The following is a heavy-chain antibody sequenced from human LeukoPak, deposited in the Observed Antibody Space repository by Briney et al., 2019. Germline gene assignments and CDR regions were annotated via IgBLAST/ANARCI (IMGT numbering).Heavy chain of an antibody. Sequence: SQTLSLTCTVSGGSISSGGYYWSWIRQHPGKGLEWIGYIYYSGSTYYNPSLKSRVTISVDTSKNQFSLKLSSVTAADTAVYYCARDPDRSGWSFDYWGQGTLVTVSS. J-gene: IGHJ4*02. CDR2: IYYSGST. D-gene: IGHD6-19*01. CDR3: ARDPDRSGWSFDY. CDR1: GGSISSGGYY. V-gene: IGHV4-31*03.